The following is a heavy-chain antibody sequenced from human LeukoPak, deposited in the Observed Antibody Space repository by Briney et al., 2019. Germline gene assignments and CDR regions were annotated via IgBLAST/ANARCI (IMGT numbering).Heavy chain of an antibody. V-gene: IGHV3-74*01. J-gene: IGHJ6*03. CDR3: ARFAAGGSYYYYMDV. CDR1: GFTFSSYW. CDR2: INSDGSGT. D-gene: IGHD6-25*01. Sequence: GRSLRLSCAASGFTFSSYWMHWVRQAPGKGLVWVSRINSDGSGTSYADSVKGRFTISRDNAKNSLYLQMNSLRADDTAVYYCARFAAGGSYYYYMDVWGKGTTVTVSS.